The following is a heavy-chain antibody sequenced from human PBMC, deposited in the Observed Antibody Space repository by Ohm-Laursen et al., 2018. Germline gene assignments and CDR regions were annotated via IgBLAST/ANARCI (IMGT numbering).Heavy chain of an antibody. J-gene: IGHJ4*02. CDR3: AHDERAGVTSSS. CDR2: IKQDGSEK. Sequence: SLRLSCTASGFTFSTYCMNWFRQAPGKGLESVANIKQDGSEKCYVDSVKGRFTISRDNAKNAVYLQMDSLRLEDTAVYYCAHDERAGVTSSSWGQGTLVTVSS. CDR1: GFTFSTYC. V-gene: IGHV3-7*01. D-gene: IGHD2-21*02.